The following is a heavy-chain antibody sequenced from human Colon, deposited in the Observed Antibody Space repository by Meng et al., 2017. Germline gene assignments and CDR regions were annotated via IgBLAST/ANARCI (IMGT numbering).Heavy chain of an antibody. CDR3: ANGDMVRRVN. D-gene: IGHD3-10*01. CDR1: GGSISSSHYY. J-gene: IGHJ4*02. V-gene: IGHV4-39*07. Sequence: QLQLQESGPGLAKASETLSLTCTVSGGSISSSHYYWGWIRQPPGKGMEWIGSIFYSGKSFYNPSLKSRFTISVNTSKNQFSLKVRSVTAADTAVYYCANGDMVRRVNWGQGALVTVSS. CDR2: IFYSGKS.